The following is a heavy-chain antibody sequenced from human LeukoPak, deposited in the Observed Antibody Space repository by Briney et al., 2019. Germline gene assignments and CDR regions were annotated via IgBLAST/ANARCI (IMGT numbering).Heavy chain of an antibody. Sequence: PGRSLRLSCTASGFTFGDYAMSWFRQAPGKGLEWVSYISSSSSTIYYADSVKGRLTISRDNAKNSLYLQMNSLRDEDTAVYYCARGRPFYYDIWGQGTLVTVSS. CDR3: ARGRPFYYDI. CDR1: GFTFGDYA. D-gene: IGHD3-22*01. J-gene: IGHJ4*02. V-gene: IGHV3-48*02. CDR2: ISSSSSTI.